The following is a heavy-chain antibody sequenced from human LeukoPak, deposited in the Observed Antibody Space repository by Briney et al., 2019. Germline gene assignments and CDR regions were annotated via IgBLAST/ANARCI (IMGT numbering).Heavy chain of an antibody. D-gene: IGHD6-13*01. CDR3: ARGGSNFFDF. Sequence: SQTLSLTCAISGDSVSSNSAAWNWIRQSPSRGLEWLVTTYYRSKWYHDYAVSVKSRIIINPDTSKNQFSLQLNSVTPEDTAVYYCARGGSNFFDFWGQGTLVSVSS. J-gene: IGHJ4*02. V-gene: IGHV6-1*01. CDR2: TYYRSKWYH. CDR1: GDSVSSNSAA.